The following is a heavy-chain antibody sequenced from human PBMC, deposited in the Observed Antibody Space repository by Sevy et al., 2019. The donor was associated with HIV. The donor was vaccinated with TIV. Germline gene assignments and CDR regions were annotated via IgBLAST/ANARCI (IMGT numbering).Heavy chain of an antibody. CDR2: IYYSGST. Sequence: SETLSLTCTVSGGSISSSSYYWGWMRQPPGKGLEWIGSIYYSGSTYYNPSLKSRVTISVDTSKNQFSLKLSSVTAADTAVYYCARPHDYYGMDVWGQGTTVTVSS. J-gene: IGHJ6*02. CDR1: GGSISSSSYY. V-gene: IGHV4-39*01. CDR3: ARPHDYYGMDV.